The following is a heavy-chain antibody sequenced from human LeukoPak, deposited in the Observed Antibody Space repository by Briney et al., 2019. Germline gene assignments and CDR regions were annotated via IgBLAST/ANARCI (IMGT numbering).Heavy chain of an antibody. CDR3: AREVAARPGAYYFDY. Sequence: SETLSLTCTVSGGSISSGSYYWSWIRQPAGKGLEWIGRIYTSGSTNYNPSLKSRVTISVDTSKNQFSLKLSSVTAADTAVYYCAREVAARPGAYYFDYWGQGTLVTVSS. CDR2: IYTSGST. CDR1: GGSISSGSYY. D-gene: IGHD6-6*01. V-gene: IGHV4-61*02. J-gene: IGHJ4*02.